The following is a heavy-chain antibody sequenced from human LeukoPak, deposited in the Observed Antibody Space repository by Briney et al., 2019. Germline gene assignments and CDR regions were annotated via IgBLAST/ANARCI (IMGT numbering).Heavy chain of an antibody. CDR2: VYHSGST. CDR3: ARALGIAGYYFDY. CDR1: GGSISSSNW. J-gene: IGHJ4*02. D-gene: IGHD6-13*01. V-gene: IGHV4-4*02. Sequence: SETLSLTCAVSGGSISSSNWWTWVRQPPEKGLEWIGEVYHSGSTNYNPSLKSRVTISVDTSKNQFSLKLSSVTAADTAVYYCARALGIAGYYFDYWGQGTLVTVSS.